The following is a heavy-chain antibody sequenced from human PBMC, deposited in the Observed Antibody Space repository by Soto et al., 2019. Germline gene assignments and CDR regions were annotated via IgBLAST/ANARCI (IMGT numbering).Heavy chain of an antibody. Sequence: EVQLLESGGGLVQPGGSLRLSCAASGFTFSSYAMSWVRQAPGKGLEWVSAISGSGGSTYYADSVKGRFTISRDNSKNTLYLHMNSLRAEDTAVYYCAKSHFTGSSISRGDAFDIWGQGTMVTVSS. D-gene: IGHD6-13*01. J-gene: IGHJ3*02. CDR3: AKSHFTGSSISRGDAFDI. V-gene: IGHV3-23*01. CDR2: ISGSGGST. CDR1: GFTFSSYA.